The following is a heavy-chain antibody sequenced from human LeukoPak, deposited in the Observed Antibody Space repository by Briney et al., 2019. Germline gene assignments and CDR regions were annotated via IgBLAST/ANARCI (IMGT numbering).Heavy chain of an antibody. CDR2: ISYDGSNK. D-gene: IGHD1-26*01. Sequence: GGSLRLSCAASGFTFSSYEMNWVRQAPGKGLEWVAVISYDGSNKYYADSVKGRFTISRDNSKNTLYLQMNSLRAEDTAVYYCARDQEWELPLDYWGQGTMVTVSS. J-gene: IGHJ4*02. CDR3: ARDQEWELPLDY. V-gene: IGHV3-30-3*01. CDR1: GFTFSSYE.